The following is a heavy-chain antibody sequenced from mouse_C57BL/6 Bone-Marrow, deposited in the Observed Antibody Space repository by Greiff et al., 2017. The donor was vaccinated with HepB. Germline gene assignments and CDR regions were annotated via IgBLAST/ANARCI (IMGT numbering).Heavy chain of an antibody. Sequence: SGAELVKPGASVKLSCTASGFNIKDYYMHWVKQRTEQGLEWIGRIDPEDGETKYAPKFQGKATITADTSSNTAYLQLSSLTSEDTAVYYCARLFITTVVAHFDYWGQGTTLTVSS. CDR2: IDPEDGET. V-gene: IGHV14-2*01. D-gene: IGHD1-1*01. CDR3: ARLFITTVVAHFDY. CDR1: GFNIKDYY. J-gene: IGHJ2*01.